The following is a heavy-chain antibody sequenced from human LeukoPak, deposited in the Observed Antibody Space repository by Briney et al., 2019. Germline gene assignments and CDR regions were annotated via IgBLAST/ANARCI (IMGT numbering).Heavy chain of an antibody. D-gene: IGHD5-12*01. CDR1: GGTFSSYA. CDR2: IIPIFGTA. CDR3: ARAISRVGVATDFDY. J-gene: IGHJ4*02. V-gene: IGHV1-69*13. Sequence: SVKVSCKASGGTFSSYAISWVRQAPGQGLEWMGGIIPIFGTANYAQKFQGRVTITGDESTSTAYMELSSLRSEDTAVYYCARAISRVGVATDFDYWGQGTLVTVSS.